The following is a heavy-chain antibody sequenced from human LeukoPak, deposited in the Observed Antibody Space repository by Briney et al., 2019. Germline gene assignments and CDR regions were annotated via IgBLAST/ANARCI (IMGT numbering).Heavy chain of an antibody. CDR1: GFTFSSYG. V-gene: IGHV3-30*03. Sequence: PGRSPRLSCAASGFTFSSYGMHWVRQAPGKGLEWVAVISYDGSNKYYADSVKGRFTISRDDSKNTLYLQMNSLRAEDTAVYYCASGYSSSWINDYWGQGTLVTVSS. CDR2: ISYDGSNK. CDR3: ASGYSSSWINDY. D-gene: IGHD6-13*01. J-gene: IGHJ4*02.